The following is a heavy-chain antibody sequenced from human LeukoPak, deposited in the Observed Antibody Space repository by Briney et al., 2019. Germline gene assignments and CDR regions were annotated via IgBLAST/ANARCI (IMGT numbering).Heavy chain of an antibody. CDR2: INIDGSST. D-gene: IGHD6-6*01. CDR1: GFTFSTYW. J-gene: IGHJ4*02. CDR3: ARVGRDYSSSSPPDY. Sequence: PGGSLRLSCAASGFTFSTYWMHWVRQAPGKGLVWVSRINIDGSSTLYADSVRGRFTIPRDNAKNTLYLQMNSLRAEDTAMYYCARVGRDYSSSSPPDYWGQGTLVTVSS. V-gene: IGHV3-74*01.